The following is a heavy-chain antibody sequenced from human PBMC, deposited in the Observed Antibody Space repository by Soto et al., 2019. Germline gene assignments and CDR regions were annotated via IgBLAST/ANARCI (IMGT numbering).Heavy chain of an antibody. D-gene: IGHD3-3*01. J-gene: IGHJ6*02. V-gene: IGHV4-31*03. Sequence: QVQLQESGPGLVKPSQTLSLTCTVSGGSISSGGYYWSWIRQHPGKGLEWIGYIYYSGSTYYNPSPKSRVNISEDTSKNQFDLKMRSVAAADPAAYYCARDQYRDFWSGYHKGAYYYYGMDVWGQGTTVTVSS. CDR1: GGSISSGGYY. CDR3: ARDQYRDFWSGYHKGAYYYYGMDV. CDR2: IYYSGST.